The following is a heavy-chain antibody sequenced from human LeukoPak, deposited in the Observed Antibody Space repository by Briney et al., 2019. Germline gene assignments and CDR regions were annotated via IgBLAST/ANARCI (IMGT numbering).Heavy chain of an antibody. CDR2: IKYDGGEK. J-gene: IGHJ4*02. Sequence: GGSLRLSCAASDFTFSSHWMSWVRQAPGKGLEWVAYIKYDGGEKNFVDPVKGRFTISRDNAKNLVYLQMNSLRVEDAAVYYCARLLGGVAVSDSDYFDSWGQGTLVTVAS. V-gene: IGHV3-7*01. D-gene: IGHD6-19*01. CDR1: DFTFSSHW. CDR3: ARLLGGVAVSDSDYFDS.